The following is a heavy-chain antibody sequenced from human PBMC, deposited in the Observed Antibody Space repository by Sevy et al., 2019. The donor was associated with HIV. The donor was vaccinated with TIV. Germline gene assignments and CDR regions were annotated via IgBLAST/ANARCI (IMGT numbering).Heavy chain of an antibody. CDR3: GRTRLHSAPNIVVVPAADVDAFDI. V-gene: IGHV3-66*01. Sequence: GGSLRLSCAASGFTVSSNYMSWVRQAPGKGLEWVSVIYSGGSTYYADSVKGRFTISRDNSKNTLYLQMNSLGAEDTAVYYCGRTRLHSAPNIVVVPAADVDAFDIWGQGTMVTVSS. CDR2: IYSGGST. J-gene: IGHJ3*02. D-gene: IGHD2-2*01. CDR1: GFTVSSNY.